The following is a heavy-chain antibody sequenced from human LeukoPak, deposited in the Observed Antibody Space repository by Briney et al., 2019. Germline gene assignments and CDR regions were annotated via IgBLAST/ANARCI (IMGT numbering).Heavy chain of an antibody. V-gene: IGHV4-59*01. CDR2: IYYSGST. J-gene: IGHJ4*02. D-gene: IGHD5-12*01. CDR1: SGSISSYY. Sequence: PSETLSLTCTVSSGSISSYYWSWIRQPPGKGLEWIGYIYYSGSTNYNPSLKSRVTISVDTSKNQFSLKLSSVTAADTAVYYCARGARPGYYFDYWGQGTLVTVSS. CDR3: ARGARPGYYFDY.